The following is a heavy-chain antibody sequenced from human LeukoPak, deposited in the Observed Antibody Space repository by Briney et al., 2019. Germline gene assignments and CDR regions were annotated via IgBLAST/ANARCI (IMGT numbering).Heavy chain of an antibody. V-gene: IGHV4-59*01. J-gene: IGHJ4*02. CDR2: IFFISST. Sequence: SATLSLICPVAGGSIRSYYWGWIRQPPGRGLEWIGYIFFISSTNYNPSLKSRVTISVDTSKNQFSLKLSSVTAADTAVYYCASLVPDSNSTPDLGFYFDYWGQGTLVTVSS. D-gene: IGHD4-11*01. CDR1: GGSIRSYY. CDR3: ASLVPDSNSTPDLGFYFDY.